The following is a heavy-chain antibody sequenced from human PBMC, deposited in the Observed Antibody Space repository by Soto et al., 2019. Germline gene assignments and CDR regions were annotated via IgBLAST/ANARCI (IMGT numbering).Heavy chain of an antibody. J-gene: IGHJ5*02. V-gene: IGHV3-7*01. D-gene: IGHD6-19*01. Sequence: EVQLVESGGGLVQPGGSLRLSCEASGFTFTNHWMTWVRQAPGKGLEWVANIKKDGSETYYVESVKGRFTISRDNATNSLFLQMNSLRGEDTAVYYCAKGQWLDDSWGQGTLVTVSS. CDR3: AKGQWLDDS. CDR2: IKKDGSET. CDR1: GFTFTNHW.